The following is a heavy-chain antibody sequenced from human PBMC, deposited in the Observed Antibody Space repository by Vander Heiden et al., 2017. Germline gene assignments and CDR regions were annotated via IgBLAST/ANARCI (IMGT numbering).Heavy chain of an antibody. D-gene: IGHD4-17*01. CDR1: GGFISRSNYY. V-gene: IGHV4-39*01. CDR3: ARGGGGDHARAWDYLDP. CDR2: INYSGNT. J-gene: IGHJ5*02. Sequence: LQLQESGPGLVKPSETLSLTCIVSGGFISRSNYYWGWIRQPPRKGLGLVWSINYSGNTYYNPSLKSRVTISVGTSKNQFSVRLSSVAAADTAVYYCARGGGGDHARAWDYLDPWGQGTLVTVSS.